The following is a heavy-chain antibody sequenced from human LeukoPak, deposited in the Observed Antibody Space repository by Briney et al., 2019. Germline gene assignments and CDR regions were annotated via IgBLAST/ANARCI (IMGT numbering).Heavy chain of an antibody. J-gene: IGHJ3*02. CDR2: IYTSGST. D-gene: IGHD5-12*01. CDR3: ARDWVTITDDAFDI. Sequence: SETLSLTCTVSGYSISSGSYYWSWIRQAAGKGLEWIGRIYTSGSTKYNPSLKSRVTISVDTSKNQFSLKLSSVTAADTAVYYCARDWVTITDDAFDIWGQGTMVTVSS. V-gene: IGHV4-61*02. CDR1: GYSISSGSYY.